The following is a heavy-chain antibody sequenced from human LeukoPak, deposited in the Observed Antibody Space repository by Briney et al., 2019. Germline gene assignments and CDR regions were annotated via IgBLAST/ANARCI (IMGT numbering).Heavy chain of an antibody. V-gene: IGHV3-7*01. CDR3: ARPNYDILTGYWNYYFDY. CDR2: IKQDGSEK. J-gene: IGHJ4*02. CDR1: GFTFSSYW. D-gene: IGHD3-9*01. Sequence: GGSLRLSCAASGFTFSSYWMSWVRQAPGKGLEWVANIKQDGSEKYYVDSVKGRFTISRDNAKNSLYLQMNSLRAEDTAVYYCARPNYDILTGYWNYYFDYWGQGTLVTVSS.